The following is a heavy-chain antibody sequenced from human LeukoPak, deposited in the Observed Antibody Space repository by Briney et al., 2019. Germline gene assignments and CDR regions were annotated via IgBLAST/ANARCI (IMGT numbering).Heavy chain of an antibody. J-gene: IGHJ3*02. Sequence: ASVKVSCXASGYTFTSYGISWVRQAPGQGLGWMGWISAYNGNTNYAQKLQGRVTMTTDTSTSTAYMELRSLRSDDTAVYYCARERPLRTFDIWGQGTMVTVSS. CDR3: ARERPLRTFDI. D-gene: IGHD4-17*01. CDR2: ISAYNGNT. V-gene: IGHV1-18*01. CDR1: GYTFTSYG.